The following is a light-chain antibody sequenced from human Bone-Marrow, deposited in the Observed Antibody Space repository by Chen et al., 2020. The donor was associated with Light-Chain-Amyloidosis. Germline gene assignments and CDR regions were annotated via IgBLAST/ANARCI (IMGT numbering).Light chain of an antibody. V-gene: IGLV3-25*03. CDR3: QSADSSGTYEGI. CDR2: RDT. Sequence: SYELTQPPSVSVSPGQTARITCSGDDLPTKYAYWYQQKPGQAPVLVIHRDTERPSGISERFSGYSSGTTATLSISGVQAEDEADYHCQSADSSGTYEGIFGGGTKLTVL. CDR1: DLPTKY. J-gene: IGLJ2*01.